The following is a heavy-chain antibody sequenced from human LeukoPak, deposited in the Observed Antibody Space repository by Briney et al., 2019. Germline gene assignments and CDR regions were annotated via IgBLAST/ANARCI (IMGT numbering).Heavy chain of an antibody. CDR1: GFTFSSYA. J-gene: IGHJ4*02. D-gene: IGHD3-10*01. Sequence: GGSLRLSCAASGFTFSSYAMSWVRQAPEKGLEWVGRIKSKTDGGTTDYAAPVKGRFTISRDDSKNTLYLQMNSLKTEDTAVYYCTTEFLYPSEQYGSGIDYWGQGTLVTVSS. CDR3: TTEFLYPSEQYGSGIDY. V-gene: IGHV3-15*01. CDR2: IKSKTDGGTT.